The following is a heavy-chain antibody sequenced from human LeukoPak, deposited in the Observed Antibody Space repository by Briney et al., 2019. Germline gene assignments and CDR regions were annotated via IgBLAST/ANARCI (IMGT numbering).Heavy chain of an antibody. CDR3: AKDSGSFVGWFDY. CDR2: ISYDGSNK. J-gene: IGHJ4*02. CDR1: GFTFSSHG. D-gene: IGHD1-26*01. V-gene: IGHV3-30*18. Sequence: GGFPGLSRAPPGFTFSSHGMHLGRQAPGPGVEWGAVISYDGSNKYYADSVKGRFTISRDNSKNTLYLQMNSLRAEDTAVYYCAKDSGSFVGWFDYWGQGTLVTVYS.